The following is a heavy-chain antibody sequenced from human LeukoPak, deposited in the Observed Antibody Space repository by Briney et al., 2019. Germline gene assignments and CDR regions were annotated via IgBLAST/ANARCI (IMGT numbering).Heavy chain of an antibody. D-gene: IGHD3-10*01. Sequence: GGSLRLSCAASGFTFRSNSMSWVRQAPGKGLEWVSAITGTGENTYYADFVKGRFTISRDNSNNTLYLQMNSLRAEDTAVYHCAKIGGYFDYWGQGTLVTVSS. CDR3: AKIGGYFDY. CDR1: GFTFRSNS. J-gene: IGHJ4*02. CDR2: ITGTGENT. V-gene: IGHV3-23*01.